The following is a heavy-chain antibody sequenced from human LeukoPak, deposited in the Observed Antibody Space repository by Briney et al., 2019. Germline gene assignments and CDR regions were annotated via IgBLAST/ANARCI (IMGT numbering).Heavy chain of an antibody. V-gene: IGHV3-7*01. J-gene: IGHJ6*03. D-gene: IGHD7-27*01. CDR3: ALGPPMDV. CDR2: IKQDGSEK. CDR1: GFTLSSYW. Sequence: GGSLRLSCAASGFTLSSYWMSWVRQAPGKGLEWVANIKQDGSEKYYVDSVKGRFTISRDNAKNSLYLQMNGLRAEDTAVYYCALGPPMDVWGKGTTVTVSS.